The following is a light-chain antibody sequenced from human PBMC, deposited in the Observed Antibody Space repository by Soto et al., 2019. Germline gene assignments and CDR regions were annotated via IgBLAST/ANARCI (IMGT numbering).Light chain of an antibody. J-gene: IGKJ5*01. CDR1: QSVSNN. CDR2: GAS. CDR3: HQRINWPPIT. Sequence: EIVMTQSPATLSVSPGERATLSCRASQSVSNNLAWYQKKPGQAPRLLIYGASNRATGIPARFSGSGSGTDFTLTISSLEPEDFAVYYCHQRINWPPITFGQGTRLEIK. V-gene: IGKV3-11*01.